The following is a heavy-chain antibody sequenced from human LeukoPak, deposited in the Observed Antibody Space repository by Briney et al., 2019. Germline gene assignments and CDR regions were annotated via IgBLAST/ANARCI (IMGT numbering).Heavy chain of an antibody. CDR2: INSDGSDT. D-gene: IGHD5-24*01. CDR3: ARARELATVGVDY. J-gene: IGHJ4*02. Sequence: PGGSLRLPCAASGFTFSTYWMHWVRQAPGKGLVWVSRINSDGSDTNYADSVKGRFTISRDNAKNTLYLQMNSLRAEDTAVYYCARARELATVGVDYWGQGTLVTVSS. V-gene: IGHV3-74*01. CDR1: GFTFSTYW.